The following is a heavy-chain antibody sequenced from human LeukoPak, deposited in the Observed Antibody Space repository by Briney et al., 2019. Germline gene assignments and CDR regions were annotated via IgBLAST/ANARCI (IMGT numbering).Heavy chain of an antibody. CDR3: ARISPGTAPK. V-gene: IGHV4-30-2*01. D-gene: IGHD6-13*01. Sequence: SQTLSLTCTVSGGSISSGGYYWSWIRQPPGKGLEWIGYIYHSGSTYYNPSLKSRVTISVDRSKNQFSLKLSSVTAADAAVYYCARISPGTAPKWGQGTLVTVSS. CDR1: GGSISSGGYY. CDR2: IYHSGST. J-gene: IGHJ4*02.